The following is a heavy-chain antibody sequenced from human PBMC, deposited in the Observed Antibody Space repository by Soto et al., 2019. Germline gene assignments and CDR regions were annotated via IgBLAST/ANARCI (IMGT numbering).Heavy chain of an antibody. CDR2: IYWDDSK. J-gene: IGHJ4*02. V-gene: IGHV2-5*02. CDR1: GFSLSTSGVG. CDR3: AHKGPEDWPLDY. Sequence: QITLKESGPTLVRPTQTLTLTCAFSGFSLSTSGVGVGWIRQPPGKALEWLAVIYWDDSKHYSPSLRSRLTLTKDTAKNQGVLTMTNMDPMDTGTYYCAHKGPEDWPLDYWGQGTLVTVSS. D-gene: IGHD3-9*01.